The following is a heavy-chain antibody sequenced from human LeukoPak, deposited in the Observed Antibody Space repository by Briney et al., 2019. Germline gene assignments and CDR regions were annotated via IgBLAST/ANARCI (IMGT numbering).Heavy chain of an antibody. CDR3: ARFGDYYDSSGPYYFDY. Sequence: ASVKVSCKASGGTFSSYAISWVRQAPGQGLEWMGRIIPILGIANYAQKFQGRVTITADKSTSTAYTELSSLRSEDTAVYYCARFGDYYDSSGPYYFDYWGQGTLVTVSS. V-gene: IGHV1-69*04. CDR1: GGTFSSYA. J-gene: IGHJ4*02. D-gene: IGHD3-22*01. CDR2: IIPILGIA.